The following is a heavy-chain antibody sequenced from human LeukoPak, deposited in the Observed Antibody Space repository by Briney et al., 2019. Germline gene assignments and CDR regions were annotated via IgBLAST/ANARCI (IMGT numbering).Heavy chain of an antibody. D-gene: IGHD3-3*01. J-gene: IGHJ4*02. CDR2: ISGSGSST. CDR3: AKGAQYDFWSGYTLEYFDV. Sequence: GGSLRLSCAASGFTFSSYAMNWVRQAPGKGLEWVSFISGSGSSTHYADSVKGRFTTSRDNSNNTLYLQINSLRADDTAAYYCAKGAQYDFWSGYTLEYFDVWGKGTLVTVSS. CDR1: GFTFSSYA. V-gene: IGHV3-23*01.